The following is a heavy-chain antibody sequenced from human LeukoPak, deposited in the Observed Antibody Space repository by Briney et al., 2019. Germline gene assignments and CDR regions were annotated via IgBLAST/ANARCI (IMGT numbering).Heavy chain of an antibody. CDR2: IYPGDSDT. D-gene: IGHD3-22*01. CDR3: ARLGAAYDSSGCDY. V-gene: IGHV5-51*01. CDR1: GYSFTSYG. J-gene: IGHJ4*02. Sequence: GESLKISCKGSGYSFTSYGIGWVRQRPGKGLGSLGIIYPGDSDTRYSPSFQGQVTVSADKSISTAYLQWSSLKASDTAMYYCARLGAAYDSSGCDYWGQGTLVTVSS.